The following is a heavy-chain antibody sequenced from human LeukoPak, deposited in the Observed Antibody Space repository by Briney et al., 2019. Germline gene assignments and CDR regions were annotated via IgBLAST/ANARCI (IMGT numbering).Heavy chain of an antibody. CDR3: ARGALYYDFWGDNYFDY. CDR1: GGSFSGYY. CDR2: INHSGST. V-gene: IGHV4-34*01. Sequence: SETLSLTCAVYGGSFSGYYWSWIRQPPGKGLEWIGEINHSGSTNYNPSLKSRVTISVDTSKNQLSLKLSSVTAADTAVYYCARGALYYDFWGDNYFDYWGQGTLVTVSS. J-gene: IGHJ4*02. D-gene: IGHD3-3*01.